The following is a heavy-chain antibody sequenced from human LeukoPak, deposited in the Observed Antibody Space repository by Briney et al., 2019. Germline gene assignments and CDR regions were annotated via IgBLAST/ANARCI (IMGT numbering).Heavy chain of an antibody. V-gene: IGHV1-69*04. Sequence: GASVKVSCKASGGTFSSYAISWVRQAPGQGLEWMGRIIPILGIANYAQKFQGRVTITADKSTSTAYMELSSLRSEDTAVYYCARDEQQLGFDYWGQGTLVTVSS. D-gene: IGHD6-13*01. CDR1: GGTFSSYA. J-gene: IGHJ4*02. CDR2: IIPILGIA. CDR3: ARDEQQLGFDY.